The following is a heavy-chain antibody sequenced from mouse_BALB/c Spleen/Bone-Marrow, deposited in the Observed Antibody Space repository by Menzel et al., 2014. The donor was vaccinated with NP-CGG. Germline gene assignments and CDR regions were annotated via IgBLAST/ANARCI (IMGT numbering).Heavy chain of an antibody. CDR2: ISSGSRTI. V-gene: IGHV5-17*02. D-gene: IGHD2-14*01. J-gene: IGHJ2*01. CDR1: GFTFSSFG. Sequence: LMESGGGLVQPGGSRKLSCAASGFTFSSFGMHWVRQAPEKGLEWVAYISSGSRTIYYADTVKGRFTISRDNPKNTLFLQMTSLRSEDAAMYYCARDVPLYDVGYFDYWGQGTTLTVSS. CDR3: ARDVPLYDVGYFDY.